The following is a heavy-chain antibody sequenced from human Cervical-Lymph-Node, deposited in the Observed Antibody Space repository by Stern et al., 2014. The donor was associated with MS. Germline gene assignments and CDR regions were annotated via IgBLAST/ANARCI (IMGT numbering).Heavy chain of an antibody. CDR1: GLSFSNSD. CDR2: LSTGGRTI. CDR3: AREVWSGYPDFYYGMDV. V-gene: IGHV3-21*01. D-gene: IGHD3-3*01. Sequence: DVHLGESGGGLVRPGGSLRLSFSASGLSFSNSDMNWVRQVPGEGLQWVSSLSTGGRTIYHADSVRGRFTISRDNAKNSLYLQMNSLRDDDTAVYYCAREVWSGYPDFYYGMDVWGQGTTVTVSS. J-gene: IGHJ6*02.